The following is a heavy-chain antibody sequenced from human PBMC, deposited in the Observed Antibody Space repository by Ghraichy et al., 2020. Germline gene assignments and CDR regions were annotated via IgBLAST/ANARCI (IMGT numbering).Heavy chain of an antibody. CDR3: AKPYSSSWNAAYFDY. Sequence: GGSLRLSCAASGFTFSSYVMSWVRQAPGKGLEWVSAISGSGGGTYYADSVKGRFTISRDNSKNTLYLQMNSLRAEDTAVYYCAKPYSSSWNAAYFDYWGQGTLVTVSS. CDR1: GFTFSSYV. D-gene: IGHD6-13*01. V-gene: IGHV3-23*01. J-gene: IGHJ4*02. CDR2: ISGSGGGT.